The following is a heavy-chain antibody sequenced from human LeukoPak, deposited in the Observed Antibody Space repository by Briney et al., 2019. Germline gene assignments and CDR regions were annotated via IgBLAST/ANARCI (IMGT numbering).Heavy chain of an antibody. D-gene: IGHD5-12*01. V-gene: IGHV4-59*01. CDR1: GGSISSYY. J-gene: IGHJ4*02. CDR2: IYYSGST. CDR3: ARTLYSGYDATFDY. Sequence: PSETLSLTCTVSGGSISSYYWSWIRQPPGKGLEWIGYIYYSGSTNYNPSLKSRVTISVDTSKNQFSLKLSSVTAADTAVYYCARTLYSGYDATFDYWGQGTLVTVSS.